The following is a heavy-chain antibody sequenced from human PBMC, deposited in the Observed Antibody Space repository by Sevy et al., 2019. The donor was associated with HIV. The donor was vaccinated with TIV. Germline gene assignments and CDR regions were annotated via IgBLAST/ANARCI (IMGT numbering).Heavy chain of an antibody. D-gene: IGHD6-13*01. CDR2: ITSRSSYI. CDR3: ARSWEQQHHDAFDI. V-gene: IGHV3-21*01. Sequence: GGSLRLSCAASGFTFSSYSMNWVRQAPGKGLEWVSSITSRSSYIYYADSVKGRFTISRDNAKNSLYLQMNSLRAEDTAVYYCARSWEQQHHDAFDIWGQGTMVTVSS. J-gene: IGHJ3*02. CDR1: GFTFSSYS.